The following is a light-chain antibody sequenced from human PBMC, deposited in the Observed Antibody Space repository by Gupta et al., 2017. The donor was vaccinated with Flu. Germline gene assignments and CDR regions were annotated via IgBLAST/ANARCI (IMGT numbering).Light chain of an antibody. CDR3: QTWDSATSYV. CDR1: NLGNKY. J-gene: IGLJ1*01. CDR2: QNN. V-gene: IGLV3-1*01. Sequence: SYELPQSPLVSVSPGLTATITCSGDNLGNKYVSWYQQRPGQSPLLVMYQNNKRPSEIPERFSGSNSVNTATLTIRATQTMDEADYYCQTWDSATSYVFGPGTKVTVL.